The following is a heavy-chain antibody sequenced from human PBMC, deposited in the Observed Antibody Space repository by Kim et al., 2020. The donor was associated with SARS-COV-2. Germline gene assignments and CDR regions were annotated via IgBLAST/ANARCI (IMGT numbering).Heavy chain of an antibody. J-gene: IGHJ4*02. CDR2: IIPIFGTP. CDR3: AKKEIVGPLDY. V-gene: IGHV1-69*13. CDR1: GGTFGTYT. Sequence: SVKVSCKASGGTFGTYTITWVRQAPGQGLEWMGGIIPIFGTPDDAQNFQGRVTLSADESTKTVYMELSSLRAEDTAVFYCAKKEIVGPLDYWGQGTLVTVSS. D-gene: IGHD2-15*01.